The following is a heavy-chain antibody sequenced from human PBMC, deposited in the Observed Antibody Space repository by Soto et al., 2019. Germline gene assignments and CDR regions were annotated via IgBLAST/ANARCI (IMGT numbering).Heavy chain of an antibody. J-gene: IGHJ5*02. CDR2: IYYSGST. D-gene: IGHD2-15*01. CDR3: ARGYCSGGSCYLKWHWFDP. Sequence: SETLSLTCTVSGGSISSSSYYWGWIRQPPGKGLEWIGSIYYSGSTYYNPSLKSRATISVDTSKNQFSLKLSSVTAADTAVYYCARGYCSGGSCYLKWHWFDPWGQGTLVTVSS. CDR1: GGSISSSSYY. V-gene: IGHV4-39*01.